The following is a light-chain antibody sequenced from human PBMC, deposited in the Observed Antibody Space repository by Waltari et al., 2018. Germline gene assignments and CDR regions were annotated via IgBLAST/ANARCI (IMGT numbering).Light chain of an antibody. J-gene: IGKJ1*01. CDR1: QSINSDY. CDR3: QQDYNSVT. Sequence: EIVMTQSPATLSLSPGENATLSCRTSQSINSDYLSWYQQKPGQSPRLLLYGTSTRATGIPARISGSGSGTDFTLTISSLQPEDFAVYYCQQDYNSVTFGPGTKVEI. V-gene: IGKV3D-7*01. CDR2: GTS.